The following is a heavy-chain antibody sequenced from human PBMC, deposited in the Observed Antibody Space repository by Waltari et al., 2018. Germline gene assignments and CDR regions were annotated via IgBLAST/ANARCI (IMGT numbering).Heavy chain of an antibody. J-gene: IGHJ4*02. Sequence: XLVXSGXGLLXPGGSLRLSCAASGFSISGYWMHWVRQAPGKGLVWVSRXHRDGXSTNYADSVRXRFTISRDNAKNMVYLQXNSLRADDXAVYFXARDGLGSSHDXWGQGTLVTVSS. CDR3: ARDGLGSSHDX. D-gene: IGHD6-6*01. V-gene: IGHV3-74*01. CDR2: XHRDGXST. CDR1: GFSISGYW.